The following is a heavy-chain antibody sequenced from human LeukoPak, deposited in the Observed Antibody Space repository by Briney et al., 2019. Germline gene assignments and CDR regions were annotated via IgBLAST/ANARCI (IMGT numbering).Heavy chain of an antibody. CDR2: ISYDGSNK. J-gene: IGHJ4*02. CDR1: GYSFTSYW. D-gene: IGHD4-11*01. CDR3: AKILPDTVTADY. V-gene: IGHV3-30*18. Sequence: GESLKISCKGSGYSFTSYWIGWVRQMPGKGLEWVAVISYDGSNKYYADSVKGRFTISRDNSKNTLYLQMNSLRAEDTAVYCCAKILPDTVTADYWGQGTLVTVSS.